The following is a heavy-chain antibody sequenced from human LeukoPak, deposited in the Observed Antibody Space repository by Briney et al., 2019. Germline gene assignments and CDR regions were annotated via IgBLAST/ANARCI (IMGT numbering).Heavy chain of an antibody. J-gene: IGHJ4*02. CDR2: INPSGGST. Sequence: GASVKVSCKASGYTFTSYYMHWVRQAPGQGLEWMGIINPSGGSTSYAQKFQGRVTMTRDTSTSTVYMELSSLRSEDTAVYYCARALRYFDWLLPKVVDYWGQGTLVTVSS. CDR1: GYTFTSYY. CDR3: ARALRYFDWLLPKVVDY. D-gene: IGHD3-9*01. V-gene: IGHV1-46*01.